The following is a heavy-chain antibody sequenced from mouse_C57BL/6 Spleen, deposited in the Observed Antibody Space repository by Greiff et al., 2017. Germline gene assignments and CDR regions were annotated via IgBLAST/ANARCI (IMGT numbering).Heavy chain of an antibody. D-gene: IGHD2-3*01. J-gene: IGHJ2*01. Sequence: QVQLKESGAELVKPGASVKISCKASGYAFSSYWMNWVKQRPGKGLEWIGQIYPGDGDTNYNGKFKGKATLTADKSSSTAYMQLSSLTSEDSAVYFCARWEDGYYDYWGQGTTLTVSS. CDR2: IYPGDGDT. CDR1: GYAFSSYW. CDR3: ARWEDGYYDY. V-gene: IGHV1-80*01.